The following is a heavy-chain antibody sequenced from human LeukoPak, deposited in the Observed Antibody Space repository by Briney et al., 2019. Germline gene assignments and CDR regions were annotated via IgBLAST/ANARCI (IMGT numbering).Heavy chain of an antibody. D-gene: IGHD2-15*01. CDR3: AKPCRLLSGFDH. CDR2: IRYDGSNK. Sequence: SGGSLRLSCAASGFTFSSYGMHWVRQAPGKGLEWVAFIRYDGSNKYYADSVKGRFTISRDNSKNTLYLQMNSLRAEDTAVYYCAKPCRLLSGFDHWGQGTLVTVSS. V-gene: IGHV3-30*02. J-gene: IGHJ4*02. CDR1: GFTFSSYG.